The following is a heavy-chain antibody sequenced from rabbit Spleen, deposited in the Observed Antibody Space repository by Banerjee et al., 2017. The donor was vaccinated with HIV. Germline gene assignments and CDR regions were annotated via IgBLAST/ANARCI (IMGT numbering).Heavy chain of an antibody. Sequence: QEQLVESGGGLVQPGGSLKLSCTASGFSFSNKAVMCWVRQAPGKGLEWIACINAITGKAVYATWAKGRFTISRTSSTTVTLQMTSLTVADTATYFCARDTGSSFSSYGMDLWGPGTLVTVS. V-gene: IGHV1S45*01. CDR2: INAITGKA. CDR3: ARDTGSSFSSYGMDL. J-gene: IGHJ6*01. D-gene: IGHD8-1*01. CDR1: GFSFSNKAV.